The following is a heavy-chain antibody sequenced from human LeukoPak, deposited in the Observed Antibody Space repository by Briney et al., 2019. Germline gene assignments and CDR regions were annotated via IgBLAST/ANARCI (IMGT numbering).Heavy chain of an antibody. D-gene: IGHD5-12*01. CDR2: IWYDGSNK. CDR1: GFTFSSYG. J-gene: IGHJ5*02. Sequence: PGRSLRLSCAASGFTFSSYGMHWVRQAPGKGLEWVAVIWYDGSNKYYADSVKGRFTISRDDSKNTLYLQMHSLRAEDTAVYYCARDPRRDGYNLSWFDPWGQGTLVTVSS. V-gene: IGHV3-33*01. CDR3: ARDPRRDGYNLSWFDP.